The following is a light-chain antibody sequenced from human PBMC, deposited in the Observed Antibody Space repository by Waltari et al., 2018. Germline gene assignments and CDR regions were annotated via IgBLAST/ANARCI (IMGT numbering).Light chain of an antibody. CDR1: RPNIETHY. V-gene: IGLV1-51*01. CDR3: GTWDNSLSAVWV. CDR2: DNN. J-gene: IGLJ3*02. Sequence: QSVLTQPPSVSAAPGQKVTISCSGSRPNIETHYVSWYQHLPGTAPKLLIYDNNKRPSGIPDRFSASKSGTSATLGITGLQTGDEADYFCGTWDNSLSAVWVFGGGTKLTVL.